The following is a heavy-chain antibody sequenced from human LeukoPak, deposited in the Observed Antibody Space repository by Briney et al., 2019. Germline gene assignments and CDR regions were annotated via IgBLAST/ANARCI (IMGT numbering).Heavy chain of an antibody. D-gene: IGHD1-26*01. CDR2: ISAYNDNT. CDR3: ARDGTTTDDY. V-gene: IGHV1-18*01. Sequence: ASVKVSCKASGYTFTNFGISWVRQAPGQGLEWMGWISAYNDNTNYAQKFQGRVTMTTDTSTSTAYMELRGLRSDDTAVYYCARDGTTTDDYWGQGTLVTVSS. J-gene: IGHJ4*02. CDR1: GYTFTNFG.